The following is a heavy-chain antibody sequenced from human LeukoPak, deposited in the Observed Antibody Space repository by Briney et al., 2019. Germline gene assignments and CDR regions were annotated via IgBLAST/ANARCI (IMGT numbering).Heavy chain of an antibody. CDR3: ARGTSMAP. Sequence: PSETLSLTCTVFGGSISSDYWNWIRQPPGKGLEWIGYIYYSGSTKYNPSLQSRVTISVDTSKKQFSLKLNSVSTADTAVYYCARGTSMAPWGQGTLVTVSS. V-gene: IGHV4-59*01. CDR2: IYYSGST. CDR1: GGSISSDY. J-gene: IGHJ5*02. D-gene: IGHD2-8*01.